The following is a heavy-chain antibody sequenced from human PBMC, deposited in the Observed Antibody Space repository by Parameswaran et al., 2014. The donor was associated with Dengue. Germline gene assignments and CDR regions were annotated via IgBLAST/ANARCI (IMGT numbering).Heavy chain of an antibody. CDR3: ARRGIYSGYGY. CDR2: INAGNGNT. J-gene: IGHJ4*02. Sequence: WVRQAPGQRLEWMGWINAGNGNTKYSQKFQGRVTITRDTSASTAYMELSSLRSEDTAVYYCARRGIYSGYGYWGQGTLVTVSS. V-gene: IGHV1-3*01. D-gene: IGHD5-12*01.